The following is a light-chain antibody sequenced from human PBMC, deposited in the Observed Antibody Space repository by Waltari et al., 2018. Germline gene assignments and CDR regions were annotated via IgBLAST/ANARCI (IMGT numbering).Light chain of an antibody. CDR1: SSDVGSYNV. J-gene: IGLJ2*01. V-gene: IGLV2-23*02. CDR2: EVS. Sequence: QSALTQPASVSGSPGQSITISCTGTSSDVGSYNVVSWYQQHPGKAPKLMIYEVSKRPAGVSNRFSGSKSGNTASLTISRLQAEDEAAYYCCSYAGGHWTFGGGTKVTV. CDR3: CSYAGGHWT.